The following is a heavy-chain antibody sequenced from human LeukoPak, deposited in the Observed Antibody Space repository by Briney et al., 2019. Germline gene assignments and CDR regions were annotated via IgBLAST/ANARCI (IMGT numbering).Heavy chain of an antibody. D-gene: IGHD3-10*01. CDR2: IYCSGST. CDR3: ARDSGTTGEVKFDP. J-gene: IGHJ5*02. Sequence: SETLSLTCTVSGGSIRSYWSWIRQPAGKGMGWIGRIYCSGSTDYNPSLKRRVAMSIDTYKNQFSLNRISVTAAHTAVYYCARDSGTTGEVKFDPWGQGTLVTVSS. V-gene: IGHV4-4*07. CDR1: GGSIRSY.